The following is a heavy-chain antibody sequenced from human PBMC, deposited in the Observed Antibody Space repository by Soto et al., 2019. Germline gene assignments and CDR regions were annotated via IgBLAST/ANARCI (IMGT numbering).Heavy chain of an antibody. Sequence: QLQLQESGPGLVKPSETLSLTCTVSGGSISSSTYYWGWLRQPPGKGLEWIGSIYYSGSTYYNPSLKSRVTISVDTSKNQFSLRLSSVSAADTAVYYCARQSSFNFDYWGQGTLVTVSS. CDR1: GGSISSSTYY. J-gene: IGHJ4*02. V-gene: IGHV4-39*01. CDR3: ARQSSFNFDY. CDR2: IYYSGST. D-gene: IGHD6-6*01.